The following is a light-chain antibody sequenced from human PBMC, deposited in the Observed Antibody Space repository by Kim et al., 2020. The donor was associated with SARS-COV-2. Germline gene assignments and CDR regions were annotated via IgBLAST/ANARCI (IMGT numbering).Light chain of an antibody. Sequence: GQSITIPCTGTSGDFGYYNYVSWYQQHPGKAPKLIIFDVRDRPSGVSYRFSGSKSGNTASLSISGLQAEDEADYYCSSYTDTATVVFGSGTKVTVL. J-gene: IGLJ1*01. CDR2: DVR. CDR1: SGDFGYYNY. CDR3: SSYTDTATVV. V-gene: IGLV2-14*03.